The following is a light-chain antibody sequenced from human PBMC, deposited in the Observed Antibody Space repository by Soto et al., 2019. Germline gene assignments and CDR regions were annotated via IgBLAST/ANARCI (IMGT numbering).Light chain of an antibody. CDR2: DVS. V-gene: IGLV2-14*03. CDR1: SSDVGGYNY. Sequence: QSVLTQPASVSVSPAQSITISCTGTSSDVGGYNYVSWYQHHPGKAPKLMIFDVSNRPSGVSNRFSGSKSGNTASLTISGLQPEDEADYYCSSYTTSNTRQIVFGTGTKVTV. J-gene: IGLJ1*01. CDR3: SSYTTSNTRQIV.